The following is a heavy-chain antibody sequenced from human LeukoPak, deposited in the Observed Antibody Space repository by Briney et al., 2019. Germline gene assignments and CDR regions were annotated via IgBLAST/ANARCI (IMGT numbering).Heavy chain of an antibody. Sequence: GGPPRLSCAASGFTFSDYYMSWVRQAPGKGLEWVSYISSSSSTIYLADSVKGRFTISRDNAKNSLYLQMSSLRVEDTAVYYCAKDRANAWSSDYWGQGTLVTVSS. CDR2: ISSSSSTI. CDR3: AKDRANAWSSDY. D-gene: IGHD3-10*01. V-gene: IGHV3-11*04. J-gene: IGHJ4*02. CDR1: GFTFSDYY.